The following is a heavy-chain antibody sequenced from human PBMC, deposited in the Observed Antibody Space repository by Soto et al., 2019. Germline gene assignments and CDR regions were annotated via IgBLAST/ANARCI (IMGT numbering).Heavy chain of an antibody. CDR3: ARDLALFIAAAGPQGDY. V-gene: IGHV1-18*01. Sequence: QVQLVQSGAEVKKPGASVKVSCKASGYTFTSYGISWVRQAPGQGLEWMGWISAYNGNTNYAQKLQGRVTMTTDTSTSTAYMELRSLRSDDTAVYYCARDLALFIAAAGPQGDYWGQGTVVTVSS. CDR1: GYTFTSYG. D-gene: IGHD6-13*01. CDR2: ISAYNGNT. J-gene: IGHJ4*02.